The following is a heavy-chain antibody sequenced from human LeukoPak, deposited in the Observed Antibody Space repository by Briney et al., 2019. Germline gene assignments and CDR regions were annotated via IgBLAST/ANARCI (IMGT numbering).Heavy chain of an antibody. CDR3: ASSQDWFGEFANWFDP. CDR1: GYTFTNYY. J-gene: IGHJ5*02. CDR2: INPNSGGT. Sequence: ASVKVSCKASGYTFTNYYMHWVRQAPGQGLEWMGWINPNSGGTNYAQKFQGRVTMTRDTSISTAYMELSRLRSDDTAVYYCASSQDWFGEFANWFDPWGQGTLVTVSS. V-gene: IGHV1-2*02. D-gene: IGHD3-10*01.